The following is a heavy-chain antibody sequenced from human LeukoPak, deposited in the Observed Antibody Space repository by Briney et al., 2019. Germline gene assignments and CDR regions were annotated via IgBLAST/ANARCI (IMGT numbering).Heavy chain of an antibody. V-gene: IGHV3-33*01. J-gene: IGHJ5*02. Sequence: GGSLRLSCAASGFTFSSYGMHWVRQAPGKGLEWVAVIWYDGSNKYYADSVKGRFTISRDNSKNTLYLQMNSLRAEDTAVYYCARDRSGGSLLLYWFDPWGQGTLVTVSS. CDR1: GFTFSSYG. CDR3: ARDRSGGSLLLYWFDP. D-gene: IGHD2-15*01. CDR2: IWYDGSNK.